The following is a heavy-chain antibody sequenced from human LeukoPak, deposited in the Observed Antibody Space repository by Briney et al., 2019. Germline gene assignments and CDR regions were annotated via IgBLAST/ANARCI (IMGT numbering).Heavy chain of an antibody. D-gene: IGHD2-15*01. CDR1: GYTFTSYA. V-gene: IGHV7-4-1*02. Sequence: GASVKISCKASGYTFTSYAMNWVRQAPGQGLEWMGWINTNTGNPTYAQGFTGRFVFSLDTSVSTAYLQISSLKAEDTAVYYCARDPDSIFCSGGSCYSGGGDYWGQGTLVTVSS. CDR3: ARDPDSIFCSGGSCYSGGGDY. J-gene: IGHJ4*02. CDR2: INTNTGNP.